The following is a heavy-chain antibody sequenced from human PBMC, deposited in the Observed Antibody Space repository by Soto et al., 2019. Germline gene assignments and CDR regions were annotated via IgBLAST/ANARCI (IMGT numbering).Heavy chain of an antibody. CDR2: IKQDGSEK. D-gene: IGHD1-7*01. J-gene: IGHJ5*02. V-gene: IGHV3-7*03. CDR1: GFTFSSYW. CDR3: ARDIVTGTTGWFDP. Sequence: GGSLRLSCAASGFTFSSYWMSWVRQAPGKGLEWVANIKQDGSEKYYVDSVKGRFTISRDNAKNSLYLQMNSLRAEDTAVYYCARDIVTGTTGWFDPWGQGTLVTV.